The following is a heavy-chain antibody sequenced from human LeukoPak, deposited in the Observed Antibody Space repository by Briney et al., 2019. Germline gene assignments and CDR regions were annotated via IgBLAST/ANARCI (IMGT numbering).Heavy chain of an antibody. Sequence: ASVKVSCKASGDNFSSFVFTWVRQAPGQGLEWMGRIIPTLDVANFAQKFKGRVTITADKSTNTAHFELSSLRSEDTAVYYCTREGVYSPDPSSYHRHAFDIWGKGTVVIVSS. CDR2: IIPTLDVA. J-gene: IGHJ3*02. D-gene: IGHD3-16*02. CDR3: TREGVYSPDPSSYHRHAFDI. CDR1: GDNFSSFV. V-gene: IGHV1-69*04.